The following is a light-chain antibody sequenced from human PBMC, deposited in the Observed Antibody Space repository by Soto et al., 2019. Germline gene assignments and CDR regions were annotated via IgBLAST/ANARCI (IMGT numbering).Light chain of an antibody. CDR3: QEFDGWVQS. CDR1: QSVGSN. V-gene: IGKV3-15*01. CDR2: YAS. J-gene: IGKJ2*01. Sequence: DILMTQSPATLSVSPGERATLSCRASQSVGSNLAWYQQKPGQPPRLLLYYASTRAAAVPGRFSGSGYSTEFPLTISSVQSEDSAVYYCQEFDGWVQSYGHGTKLEIK.